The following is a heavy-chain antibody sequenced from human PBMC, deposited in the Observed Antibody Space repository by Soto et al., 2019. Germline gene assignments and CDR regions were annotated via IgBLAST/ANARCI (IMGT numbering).Heavy chain of an antibody. J-gene: IGHJ6*02. V-gene: IGHV5-10-1*01. Sequence: PGESLKISCNGSGYIFTSYWISWVRQMPGKGLEWMGRIDPSDSYTNYSPSFQGHVTISADKSISTAYLQWSSLKASDTAMYYCATHHSKGGGMDVWGQGTTVTVSS. CDR2: IDPSDSYT. D-gene: IGHD4-4*01. CDR3: ATHHSKGGGMDV. CDR1: GYIFTSYW.